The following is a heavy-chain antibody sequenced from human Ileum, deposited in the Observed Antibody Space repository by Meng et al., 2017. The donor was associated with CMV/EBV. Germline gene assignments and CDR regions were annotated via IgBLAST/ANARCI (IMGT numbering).Heavy chain of an antibody. CDR1: GYTFTSYD. D-gene: IGHD2-15*01. V-gene: IGHV1-8*03. CDR2: MNPNSGNT. J-gene: IGHJ5*02. CDR3: ARGSGHCSGGSRLSP. Sequence: SGYTFTSYDINWVRQATGQGLEWMGWMNPNSGNTIYAQKFQGRVTITRNTSISTAFMDLISLRSDDTAVYYCARGSGHCSGGSRLSPWGQGTLVTVSS.